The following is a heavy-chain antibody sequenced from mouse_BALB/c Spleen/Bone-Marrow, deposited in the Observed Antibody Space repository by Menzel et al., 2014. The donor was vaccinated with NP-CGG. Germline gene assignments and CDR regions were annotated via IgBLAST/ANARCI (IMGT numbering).Heavy chain of an antibody. CDR3: TRGRRDAMDY. J-gene: IGHJ4*01. Sequence: QVQLKESGAELVKPGASVKLSCKASGYTFTSYYMYWVKQRPGQGLEWIGEINPSNGGTNFNEKFKSKATLTVDKSSSTAYMQHSSLTSEDSAVYYCTRGRRDAMDYWGQGTSVTVSS. CDR2: INPSNGGT. CDR1: GYTFTSYY. V-gene: IGHV1S81*02.